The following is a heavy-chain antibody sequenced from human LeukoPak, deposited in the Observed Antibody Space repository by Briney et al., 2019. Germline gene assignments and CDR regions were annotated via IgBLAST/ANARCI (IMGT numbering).Heavy chain of an antibody. CDR1: GGSISSSSYY. Sequence: SETLSLTCTVSGGSISSSSYYWGWIRQPPGKGLEWIGYIYYSGSTNYNPSLKSRVTISVDTSKNHFSLELSSVTAADTAMFYCARHISGAYPVFDYWGQGTLVTVSS. CDR3: ARHISGAYPVFDY. V-gene: IGHV4-61*05. J-gene: IGHJ4*02. D-gene: IGHD3-16*01. CDR2: IYYSGST.